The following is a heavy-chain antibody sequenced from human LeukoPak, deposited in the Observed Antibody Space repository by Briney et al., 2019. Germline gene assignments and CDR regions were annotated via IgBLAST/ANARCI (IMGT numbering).Heavy chain of an antibody. Sequence: PSETLSLTCTVSGGSISSSYYWWGWFRQPPGKRLESIARMSYSGTTYYNPSLKSRVSISVDTSKNHFSLKLSSVTAADTADYYCTCFSDLSGPHHWGQGTPVTVSS. CDR3: TCFSDLSGPHH. CDR2: MSYSGTT. J-gene: IGHJ5*02. V-gene: IGHV4-39*02. CDR1: GGSISSSYYW. D-gene: IGHD2-15*01.